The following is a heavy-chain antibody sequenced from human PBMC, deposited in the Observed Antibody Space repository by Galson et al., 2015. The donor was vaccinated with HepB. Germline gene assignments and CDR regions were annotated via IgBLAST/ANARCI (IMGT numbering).Heavy chain of an antibody. J-gene: IGHJ3*02. V-gene: IGHV3-33*08. D-gene: IGHD4-17*01. CDR2: IWYDGSNK. CDR1: GFTFSSYG. CDR3: ARDCEVSGDYPWGAFDI. Sequence: SLRLSCAASGFTFSSYGMHWVRQAPGKGLEWLAVIWYDGSNKYYADSVKGRFTISRDNSKNTLYLQMNSLRAEDTAVYYCARDCEVSGDYPWGAFDIWGQGTMVTVSS.